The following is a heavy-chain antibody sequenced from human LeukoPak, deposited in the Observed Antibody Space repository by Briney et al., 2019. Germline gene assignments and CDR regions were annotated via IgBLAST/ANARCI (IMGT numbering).Heavy chain of an antibody. V-gene: IGHV3-66*01. CDR1: GIYVRNNY. D-gene: IGHD7-27*01. CDR2: IYGDETT. CDR3: ARAEFRGDGFDY. J-gene: IGHJ4*02. Sequence: GGSLRLFRRAYGIYVRNNYMNWVRQAPGKGPEWVTYIYGDETTEYADSVRGRFTIYIQNCENAVLLQMNSLRDEDTGVYYCARAEFRGDGFDYWGRGALVKVSS.